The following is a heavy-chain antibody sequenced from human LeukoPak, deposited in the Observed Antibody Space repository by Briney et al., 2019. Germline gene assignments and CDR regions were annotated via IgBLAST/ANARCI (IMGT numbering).Heavy chain of an antibody. Sequence: NPSETLSLTCSGSAGSISSYYWSWIRQPPGKGLEGIGNIYYSGSNNYNPSLKSRDTISVDTSKNQFSLKLSSVTAADTAVYYCAREGDSSSPYYFDYWGQGTLVTVSS. V-gene: IGHV4-59*01. CDR3: AREGDSSSPYYFDY. D-gene: IGHD6-13*01. J-gene: IGHJ4*02. CDR1: AGSISSYY. CDR2: IYYSGSN.